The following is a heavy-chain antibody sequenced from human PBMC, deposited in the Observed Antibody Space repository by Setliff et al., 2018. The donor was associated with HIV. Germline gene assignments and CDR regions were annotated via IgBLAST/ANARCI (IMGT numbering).Heavy chain of an antibody. CDR2: VSTYNGNT. J-gene: IGHJ3*02. CDR3: AKDPSVTVTTI. D-gene: IGHD4-17*01. Sequence: ASVKVSCKVSGYTLSELSRHWLRQAPGQGPEWMGWVSTYNGNTNYAQKFQGRVTMTTDTSTSTVYMELRSLRSDDTAVYYCAKDPSVTVTTIWGQGTMVTVSS. CDR1: GYTLSELS. V-gene: IGHV1-18*01.